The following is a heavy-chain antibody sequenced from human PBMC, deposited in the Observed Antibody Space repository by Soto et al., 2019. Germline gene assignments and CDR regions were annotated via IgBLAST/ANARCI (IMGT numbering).Heavy chain of an antibody. V-gene: IGHV4-31*03. CDR1: GASISSGDYF. CDR3: ARDAFYCSSTSCYSYAFDI. CDR2: IYYSGST. J-gene: IGHJ3*02. D-gene: IGHD2-2*01. Sequence: TLSLTCTVSGASISSGDYFWSWIRQHPGKGLEWIGYIYYSGSTYYNPSLKSRVTISVDTSKNQFSLKLSSVTAADTAVYYCARDAFYCSSTSCYSYAFDIWGQGXMVTV.